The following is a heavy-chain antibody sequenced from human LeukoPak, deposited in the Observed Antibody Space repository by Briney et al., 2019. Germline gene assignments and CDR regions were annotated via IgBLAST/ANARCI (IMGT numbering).Heavy chain of an antibody. CDR2: ISSSSSYI. J-gene: IGHJ4*02. V-gene: IGHV3-21*01. Sequence: GGSLRLSCAASGFTFSSYSMNWVRQAPGKGLEWVSSISSSSSYIYYTDSVKRRFTISRDNAKNSLYLQMNSLRAEDTAIYYCARDDTAVAGTELDYWGQGTLVAVSS. CDR3: ARDDTAVAGTELDY. D-gene: IGHD6-19*01. CDR1: GFTFSSYS.